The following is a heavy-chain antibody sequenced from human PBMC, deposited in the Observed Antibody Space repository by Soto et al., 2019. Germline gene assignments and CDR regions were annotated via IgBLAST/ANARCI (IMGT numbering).Heavy chain of an antibody. D-gene: IGHD3-10*01. CDR2: VSGIGGST. CDR1: GFIFTSYV. Sequence: EVQLLESGGGVIQPGGSLRLSCAASGFIFTSYVMTWVRQAPGKGLGWVSSVSGIGGSTFYADSVKGRFTVSRDNSKNTLFLQMNTLRADDTAVYYCAKGSGGSYYYGMDVWGQGTTVTVSS. V-gene: IGHV3-23*01. CDR3: AKGSGGSYYYGMDV. J-gene: IGHJ6*02.